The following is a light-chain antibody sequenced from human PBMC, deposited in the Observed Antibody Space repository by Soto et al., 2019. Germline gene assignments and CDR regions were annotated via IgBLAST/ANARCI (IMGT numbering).Light chain of an antibody. CDR3: FSYTSSGTMI. CDR1: ISDVGGYNY. CDR2: DVS. Sequence: QSVLTQPASVSGAPGEAITISCTGTISDVGGYNYFSWYQQHPGKAPKLMIYDVSNRPSGVSNRLSGSKSGNTDSLTISGLQAEDEADYYCFSYTSSGTMIFGGGTKLTVL. J-gene: IGLJ2*01. V-gene: IGLV2-14*03.